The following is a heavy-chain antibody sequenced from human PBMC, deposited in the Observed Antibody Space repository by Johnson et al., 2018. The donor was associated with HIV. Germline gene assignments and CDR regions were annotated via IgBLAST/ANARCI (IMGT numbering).Heavy chain of an antibody. J-gene: IGHJ3*02. CDR2: ISYDGSNK. Sequence: QVQLVESGGGVVQPGRSLRLSCAASGFTFSSYAMHWVRQAPGKGLAWVAVISYDGSNKYYADSVKGRFTISRDNSKNTLYLQMNSLRAEDTAVYYCARSQPEEYSSSSDAFDIWGQGTMVTVSS. CDR3: ARSQPEEYSSSSDAFDI. V-gene: IGHV3-30*14. D-gene: IGHD6-6*01. CDR1: GFTFSSYA.